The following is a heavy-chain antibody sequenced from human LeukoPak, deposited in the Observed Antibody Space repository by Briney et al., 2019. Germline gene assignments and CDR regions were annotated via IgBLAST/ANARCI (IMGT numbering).Heavy chain of an antibody. CDR2: IYYSGST. CDR3: ARVGRGELLWHLDY. D-gene: IGHD1-26*01. CDR1: GGSISSYY. V-gene: IGHV4-59*01. Sequence: SETLSLTCTVSGGSISSYYWSWIRQPPGKGLEWIGYIYYSGSTNYNPSLKSRVTISVDTSKNQFSLKLSSVTAADTAVYYCARVGRGELLWHLDYWGQGTLVTVSS. J-gene: IGHJ4*02.